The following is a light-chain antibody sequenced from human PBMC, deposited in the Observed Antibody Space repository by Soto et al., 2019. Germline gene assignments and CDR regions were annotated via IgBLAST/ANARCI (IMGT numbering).Light chain of an antibody. V-gene: IGKV3-20*01. J-gene: IGKJ1*01. CDR1: QSVSSSY. CDR2: GAS. CDR3: QQYGSSRT. Sequence: EIVLTQSPGTLSLSPGERATLSCRASQSVSSSYLAWYQQKPGQAPRLLIYGASSRATGIPDRFSGSGSGTDFTITISRLEPEDFAVSYCQQYGSSRTFGKGTKVEIK.